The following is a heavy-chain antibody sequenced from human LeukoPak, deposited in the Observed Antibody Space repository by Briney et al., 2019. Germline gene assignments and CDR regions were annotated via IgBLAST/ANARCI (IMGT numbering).Heavy chain of an antibody. CDR1: GFTFSSYG. D-gene: IGHD6-19*01. CDR3: AKAQGANSSGWYNCYFDY. V-gene: IGHV3-30*18. CDR2: ISYDGSNK. Sequence: GRSLRLSCAASGFTFSSYGMRWVRQAPGKGLEWVAVISYDGSNKYYADSVKGRFTISRDNSKNTLYLQMNSLRAEDTAVYYCAKAQGANSSGWYNCYFDYWGQGTLVTVSS. J-gene: IGHJ4*02.